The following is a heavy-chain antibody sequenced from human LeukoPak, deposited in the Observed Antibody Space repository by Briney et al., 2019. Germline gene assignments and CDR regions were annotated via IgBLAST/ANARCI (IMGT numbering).Heavy chain of an antibody. CDR3: ARAYCGGDCYPGYYYGMDV. D-gene: IGHD2-21*02. V-gene: IGHV3-53*01. CDR1: GFTVSSNY. Sequence: PGGSLRLSCAASGFTVSSNYMSWVRQAPGKGLEWVSVIYSGGSTYYADSVKGRFTISRDNSKNTLYLQMNSLRAEDTAVYYCARAYCGGDCYPGYYYGMDVWGQGTLVTVSS. J-gene: IGHJ6*02. CDR2: IYSGGST.